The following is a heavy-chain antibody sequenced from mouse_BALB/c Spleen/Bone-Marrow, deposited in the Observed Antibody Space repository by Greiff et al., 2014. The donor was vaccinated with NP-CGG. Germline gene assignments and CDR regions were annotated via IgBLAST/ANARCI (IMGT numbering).Heavy chain of an antibody. V-gene: IGHV5-9-1*01. Sequence: DVMLVESGGGLVKPGGSLKLSCAASGFTFSSYAMSWVRQTPEKRLEWVATINSGGSYSYYPDSVKGRFTISRDNAKDTLYVQMSSLRSEDTAMYYCARRGYGLYAMDYWGQGTSVTVSS. CDR3: ARRGYGLYAMDY. CDR2: INSGGSYS. CDR1: GFTFSSYA. J-gene: IGHJ4*01. D-gene: IGHD1-1*01.